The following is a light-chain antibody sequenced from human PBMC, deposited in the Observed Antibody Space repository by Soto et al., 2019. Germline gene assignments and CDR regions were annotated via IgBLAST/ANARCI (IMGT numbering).Light chain of an antibody. CDR3: SSNAGSNNLV. CDR2: EVS. Sequence: QSVLTQPPSASGTPGQSVTIPCTGTSSDVGDYNYVSWYQQHPGKAPKLVIYEVSRRPSGVPDRFSGSKSGNTASLTVSGIQAEDEADYYCSSNAGSNNLVFGGGTKLTVL. J-gene: IGLJ2*01. V-gene: IGLV2-8*01. CDR1: SSDVGDYNY.